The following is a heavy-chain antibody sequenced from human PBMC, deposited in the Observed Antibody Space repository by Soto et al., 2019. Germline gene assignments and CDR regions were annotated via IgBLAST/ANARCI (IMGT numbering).Heavy chain of an antibody. V-gene: IGHV4-39*01. D-gene: IGHD2-15*01. Sequence: SETLSLTCTVSGDSITTGYYYWGWIRQPPGKGLEWIGSIFHSGNSYYNPSLKSRVTISVDTSNNQFSLNLTSVTAADTAVYYCARLVVVVVATSDDGRFDPWGQGTLVTVAS. CDR3: ARLVVVVVATSDDGRFDP. J-gene: IGHJ5*02. CDR2: IFHSGNS. CDR1: GDSITTGYYY.